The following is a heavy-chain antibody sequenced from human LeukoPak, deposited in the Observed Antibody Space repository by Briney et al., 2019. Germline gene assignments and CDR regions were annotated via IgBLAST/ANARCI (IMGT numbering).Heavy chain of an antibody. CDR3: AKPPTRRYYDSSGYPARGAFDI. CDR1: GFTFSSYG. V-gene: IGHV3-30*18. CDR2: ISYDGSNK. Sequence: GRSLRLSRAASGFTFSSYGMHWVRQAPGKGLEWVAVISYDGSNKYYADSVKGRFTISRDNFKNTLYLQMNSLRAEDTAVYYCAKPPTRRYYDSSGYPARGAFDIWGQGTMVTVSS. J-gene: IGHJ3*02. D-gene: IGHD3-22*01.